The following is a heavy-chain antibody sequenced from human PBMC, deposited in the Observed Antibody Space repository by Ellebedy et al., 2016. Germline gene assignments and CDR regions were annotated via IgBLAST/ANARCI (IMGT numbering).Heavy chain of an antibody. CDR2: ISPDGGSV. CDR3: ASYDWDRFDY. V-gene: IGHV3-74*01. D-gene: IGHD3-9*01. Sequence: GGSLRLSCAASGFSFSTYWIHWVRQAPGKGLMWISRISPDGGSVRYADSVKGRFTISRDNAENTLSLQMNSLRAEDTAVYYCASYDWDRFDYWGQGTLVTVSS. CDR1: GFSFSTYW. J-gene: IGHJ4*02.